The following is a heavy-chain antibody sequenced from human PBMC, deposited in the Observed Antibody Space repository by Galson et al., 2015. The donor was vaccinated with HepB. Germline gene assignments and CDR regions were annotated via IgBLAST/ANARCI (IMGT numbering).Heavy chain of an antibody. CDR1: GFTFGDYA. CDR2: IRSKAYGGTT. CDR3: TRDDYGGGGNFDY. D-gene: IGHD4-23*01. Sequence: SLRLSCAASGFTFGDYAMSWFRQAPGKGLEWVGFIRSKAYGGTTEYAASVKGRFTISGDDSKSIAYLQMNSLKTEDTAVYYCTRDDYGGGGNFDYWGQGTLVTVSS. J-gene: IGHJ4*02. V-gene: IGHV3-49*03.